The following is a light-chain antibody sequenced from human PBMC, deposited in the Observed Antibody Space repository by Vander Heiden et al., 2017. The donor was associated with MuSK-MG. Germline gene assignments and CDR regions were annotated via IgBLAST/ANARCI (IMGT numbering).Light chain of an antibody. CDR3: QQYNNWPPA. Sequence: ELMMTQPPPTLSVSPGERATLSCRASQSVSSNVAWYQQKPGQAPRLLIYGASTRATGIPARFSGSGSGTEFTLTISSLQSEDFAVYYCQQYNNWPPAFGGGTKVEIK. CDR1: QSVSSN. V-gene: IGKV3-15*01. J-gene: IGKJ4*01. CDR2: GAS.